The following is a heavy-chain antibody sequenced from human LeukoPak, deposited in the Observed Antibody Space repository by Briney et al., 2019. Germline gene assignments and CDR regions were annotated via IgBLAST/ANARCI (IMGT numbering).Heavy chain of an antibody. V-gene: IGHV1-69*06. CDR1: GGTFSSYA. D-gene: IGHD2-15*01. CDR2: IIPICGTA. CDR3: ARGGSGGYCSGGSCAPYYYYGMDV. J-gene: IGHJ6*04. Sequence: SSVKVSCKSSGGTFSSYAISWVRQAPGQGLEWMGGIIPICGTANYAQKFQGRVTNTADKSTSTAYMELSSLRSEDTAVYYCARGGSGGYCSGGSCAPYYYYGMDVWGKGTTVTVSS.